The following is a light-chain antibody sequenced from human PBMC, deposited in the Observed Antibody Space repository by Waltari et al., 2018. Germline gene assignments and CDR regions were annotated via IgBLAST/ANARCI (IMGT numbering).Light chain of an antibody. CDR3: QSYDSGLSGLV. V-gene: IGLV1-40*01. Sequence: QSVLTQPPSVSGAPGQRVTISCTESSSNNGAHYDLHWYRQLPGTAPKLLIYEHNKRPSGLPHRFCGSRSGTAASHPITGLQSENEADYYCQSYDSGLSGLVFGGGTKLTVL. CDR1: SSNNGAHYD. J-gene: IGLJ3*02. CDR2: EHN.